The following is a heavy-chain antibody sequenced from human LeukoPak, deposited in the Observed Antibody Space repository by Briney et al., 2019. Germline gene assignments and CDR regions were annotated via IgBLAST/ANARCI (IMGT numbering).Heavy chain of an antibody. CDR2: IYYSGST. CDR3: ARLDYRGGLRFVDAFDI. J-gene: IGHJ3*02. Sequence: PSETLSLTCTVSGGSISSGGYYWSWIRQPPGKGLEWIGYIYYSGSTNYNPSLKSRVTISVDTSKNQFSLKLSSVTAADTAVYYCARLDYRGGLRFVDAFDIWGQGTMVTVSS. D-gene: IGHD4-17*01. CDR1: GGSISSGGYY. V-gene: IGHV4-61*08.